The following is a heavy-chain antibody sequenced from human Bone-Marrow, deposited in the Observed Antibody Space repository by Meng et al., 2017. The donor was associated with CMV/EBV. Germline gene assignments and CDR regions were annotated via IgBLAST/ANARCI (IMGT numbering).Heavy chain of an antibody. J-gene: IGHJ6*02. CDR3: AREVTIFGVVISNYYYYGMDV. CDR1: GFTFTNYA. CDR2: GSGMGGNT. D-gene: IGHD3-3*01. Sequence: GGSLRLSCAVSGFTFTNYAMSWVRQAPGKGLEWVSGGSGMGGNTYHADSVKGRFSMSRDISKNTLYLQMNSLRAEDTAVYYCAREVTIFGVVISNYYYYGMDVWGQGTTVTVSS. V-gene: IGHV3-23*01.